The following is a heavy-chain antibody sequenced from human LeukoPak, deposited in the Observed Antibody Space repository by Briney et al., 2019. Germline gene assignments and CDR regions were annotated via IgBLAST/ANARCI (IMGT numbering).Heavy chain of an antibody. D-gene: IGHD2-2*01. Sequence: ASVSVSCKASGYTFTGYYMHWVRQAPGKGLEGMGWINPNSGGTNYAQKFQGRVTITRDTSISTPYMELSRLRSDDTAVYYCAAWVPAAKDAFDIWGQGTMVTVSS. CDR2: INPNSGGT. CDR3: AAWVPAAKDAFDI. V-gene: IGHV1-2*02. J-gene: IGHJ3*02. CDR1: GYTFTGYY.